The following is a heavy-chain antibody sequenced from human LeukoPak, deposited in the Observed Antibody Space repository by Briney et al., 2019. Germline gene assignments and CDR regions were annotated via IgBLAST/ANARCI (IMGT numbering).Heavy chain of an antibody. CDR3: ARSHVGSKLLWFGELFLNWFDP. Sequence: ASVKVSCKASGYTFTSYDINWVRQATGQGLEWMGWMNPNSGNTGYAQKFQGRVTMTRNTSISTAYMELSSLRFEDTAVYYCARSHVGSKLLWFGELFLNWFDPWGQGTLVTVSS. J-gene: IGHJ5*02. CDR1: GYTFTSYD. D-gene: IGHD3-10*01. CDR2: MNPNSGNT. V-gene: IGHV1-8*01.